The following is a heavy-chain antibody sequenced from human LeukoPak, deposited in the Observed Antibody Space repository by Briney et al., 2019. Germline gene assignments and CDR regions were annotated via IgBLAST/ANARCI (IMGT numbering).Heavy chain of an antibody. J-gene: IGHJ6*03. CDR1: GYTFTSYG. CDR3: ARELSSGWYGGSYYYYYMDV. CDR2: ISAYNGNT. V-gene: IGHV1-18*01. Sequence: GASVKVSCKASGYTFTSYGISWVRQAPGQGLEWMGWISAYNGNTNYAQKLQGRVTMTTDTSTSTAYMELRSLRSDDTAVYYCARELSSGWYGGSYYYYYMDVWGKGTTVTISS. D-gene: IGHD6-19*01.